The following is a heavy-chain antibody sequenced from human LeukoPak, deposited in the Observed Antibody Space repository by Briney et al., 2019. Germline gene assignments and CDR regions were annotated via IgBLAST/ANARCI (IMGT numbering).Heavy chain of an antibody. Sequence: GASVKVSCKASGGTFSSYAISWVRQAPGQGLEWMGRIIPIFGTANYAQKFQGRVTITTDESTSTAYMELSSLRSEDTAVYYCARGLAAVPYYFDYWDQGTLVTVSS. CDR2: IIPIFGTA. V-gene: IGHV1-69*05. CDR3: ARGLAAVPYYFDY. D-gene: IGHD6-13*01. CDR1: GGTFSSYA. J-gene: IGHJ4*02.